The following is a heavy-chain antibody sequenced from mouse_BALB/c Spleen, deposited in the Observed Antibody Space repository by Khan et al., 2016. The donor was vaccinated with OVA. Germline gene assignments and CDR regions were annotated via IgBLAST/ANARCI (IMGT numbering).Heavy chain of an antibody. CDR2: IIYTGYT. CDR1: GDSITSGY. Sequence: EVQLQESGPSLVKPSQTLSLTCSVSGDSITSGYWNWIRKFPGNKLEYMGYIIYTGYTYYNPSLKSRISITRLTSNNQYTLQLSSVTDEDTATYYCARSTYRYAFVSWGQGTLVTVST. V-gene: IGHV3-8*02. D-gene: IGHD2-12*01. J-gene: IGHJ3*01. CDR3: ARSTYRYAFVS.